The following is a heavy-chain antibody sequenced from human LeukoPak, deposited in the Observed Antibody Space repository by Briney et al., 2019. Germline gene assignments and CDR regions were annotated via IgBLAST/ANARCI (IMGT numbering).Heavy chain of an antibody. CDR3: ARSYYYDLYYFDY. V-gene: IGHV3-30-3*01. CDR1: GFTFSSYA. CDR2: ISYDGSNN. J-gene: IGHJ4*02. Sequence: PGGSLRLSCAASGFTFSSYAMHWVRQAPGKGLEWVAVISYDGSNNYYADSVKGRFTISRDNSKNTLYLQMNSLRVEDTAVYYCARSYYYDLYYFDYWGQGTLVTVSS. D-gene: IGHD3-22*01.